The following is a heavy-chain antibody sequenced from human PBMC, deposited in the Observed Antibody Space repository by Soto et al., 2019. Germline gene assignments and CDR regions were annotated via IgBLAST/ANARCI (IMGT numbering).Heavy chain of an antibody. V-gene: IGHV3-23*01. CDR1: GFTFSNYA. CDR3: AKKYYFGSGSYVFYFDY. D-gene: IGHD3-10*01. Sequence: EVQLLESGGGSVQPGGSLRLSCAASGFTFSNYAMTWVRQAPGKGLEWVSTISGTAGNTYYADSVKGRFTISRDNSKNXLXXXXXXXXXEDTAVXYXAKKYYFGSGSYVFYFDYWGQGTLVTVSS. CDR2: ISGTAGNT. J-gene: IGHJ4*02.